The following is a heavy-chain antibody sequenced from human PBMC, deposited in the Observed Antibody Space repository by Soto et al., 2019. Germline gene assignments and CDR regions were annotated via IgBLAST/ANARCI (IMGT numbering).Heavy chain of an antibody. CDR2: IRSKTDGGTA. CDR1: AFTFSNAW. J-gene: IGHJ4*02. V-gene: IGHV3-15*01. CDR3: TTEGRD. Sequence: EVQLVESGGGLVKPGQSLTLSCAASAFTFSNAWMSWVRQAPGKGLEWVGRIRSKTDGGTADYTAPVKGRFIISRDDSKHTVALRMTSLKTEDTAVYYCTTEGRDWGQGTLVTVSS.